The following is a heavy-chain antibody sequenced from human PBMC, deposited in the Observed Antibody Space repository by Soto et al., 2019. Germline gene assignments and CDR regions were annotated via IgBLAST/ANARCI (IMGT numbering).Heavy chain of an antibody. Sequence: GGSLRLSCAASGFTLSSYWMSWVRQAPGKGLEWVANIKQDGSEKYYVDSVKGRFTISRDNAKNSLYLQMNSLRAEDTAVYYCARSYCGDNCRVPTNDYWGQGTLVTVPS. V-gene: IGHV3-7*01. CDR3: ARSYCGDNCRVPTNDY. CDR1: GFTLSSYW. J-gene: IGHJ4*02. CDR2: IKQDGSEK. D-gene: IGHD2-21*01.